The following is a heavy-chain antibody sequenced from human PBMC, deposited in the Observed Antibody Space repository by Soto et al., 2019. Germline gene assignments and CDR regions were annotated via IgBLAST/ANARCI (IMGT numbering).Heavy chain of an antibody. CDR3: AKEYSKGGIYYYYGMDV. Sequence: LRLSCAASVFAFSSYGMHWVRQAPCKGLEWVAVISYDGSNKYYADSVKGRFTISRDNSKNTLYLQMNSLRAEDTAVYYCAKEYSKGGIYYYYGMDVWGQGTTVTVSS. J-gene: IGHJ6*02. CDR2: ISYDGSNK. CDR1: VFAFSSYG. D-gene: IGHD4-4*01. V-gene: IGHV3-30*18.